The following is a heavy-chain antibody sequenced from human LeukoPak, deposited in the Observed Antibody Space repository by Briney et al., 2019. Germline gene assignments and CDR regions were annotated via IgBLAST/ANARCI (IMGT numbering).Heavy chain of an antibody. V-gene: IGHV3-23*01. Sequence: GGSLRLSCAASGFTFSSYAMSWVRQAPGKGLEWVSAISGSGGSTYYADSVKGRFTISRDDSKNTLYLQMNSLRAEDTAVYYCAKDLKAHYGSGSYSDYWGQGTLVTVSS. CDR3: AKDLKAHYGSGSYSDY. J-gene: IGHJ4*02. CDR2: ISGSGGST. CDR1: GFTFSSYA. D-gene: IGHD3-10*01.